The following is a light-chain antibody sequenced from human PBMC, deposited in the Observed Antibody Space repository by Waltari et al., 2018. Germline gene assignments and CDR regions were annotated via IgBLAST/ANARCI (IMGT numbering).Light chain of an antibody. CDR2: GVS. V-gene: IGLV2-14*03. Sequence: QSALTQPASLSGSPRQSITISCPGTNSDIGGYNYVSWYQHHSGKAPKLMIFGVSPRPSLVSHLFSGSKSGNTASLTISELQADDEADYYCSSFTSSATWLFGGGTKLTVL. CDR3: SSFTSSATWL. CDR1: NSDIGGYNY. J-gene: IGLJ3*02.